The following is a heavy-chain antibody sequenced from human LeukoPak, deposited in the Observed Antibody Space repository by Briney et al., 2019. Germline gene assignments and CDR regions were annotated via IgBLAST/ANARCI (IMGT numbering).Heavy chain of an antibody. V-gene: IGHV3-23*01. CDR2: ISGSGGST. CDR3: AKDRDQNTMIVVRGIDFDY. D-gene: IGHD3-22*01. CDR1: GFTFSSYA. Sequence: GGSLRLSCAASGFTFSSYAMSWVRQAPGKGLEWVSAISGSGGSTYYADSVKGRFTISRDNSKNTLYLQMNSLRAEDTAVYYCAKDRDQNTMIVVRGIDFDYWGQGTLVTVSS. J-gene: IGHJ4*02.